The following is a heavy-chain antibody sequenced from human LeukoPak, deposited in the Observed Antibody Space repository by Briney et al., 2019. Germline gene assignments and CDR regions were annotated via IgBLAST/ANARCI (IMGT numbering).Heavy chain of an antibody. CDR2: IYSGGST. Sequence: GGSLRLSCAASGFTVSSNYMSWVRQAPGKGLEWVSVIYSGGSTYYADSVKGRFTISRDNSKNTLYLQMNSLRAEDTAVYYCAREEYGPGSYYFDYWGQGTLVTVSS. V-gene: IGHV3-66*01. CDR3: AREEYGPGSYYFDY. CDR1: GFTVSSNY. J-gene: IGHJ4*02. D-gene: IGHD3-10*01.